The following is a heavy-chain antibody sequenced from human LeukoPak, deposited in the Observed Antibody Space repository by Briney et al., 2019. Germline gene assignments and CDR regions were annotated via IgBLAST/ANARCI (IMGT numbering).Heavy chain of an antibody. D-gene: IGHD3-22*01. J-gene: IGHJ4*02. CDR1: GGTFSSYA. CDR2: IIPIFGTA. V-gene: IGHV1-69*01. Sequence: SVKVSCKASGGTFSSYAISWVRQAPGQGLEWMGGIIPIFGTANYAQKFQGRATITADESTSTAYMELSSLRAEDTAVYHCARGDSSGWQRVFDQWGQGTLVTVSS. CDR3: ARGDSSGWQRVFDQ.